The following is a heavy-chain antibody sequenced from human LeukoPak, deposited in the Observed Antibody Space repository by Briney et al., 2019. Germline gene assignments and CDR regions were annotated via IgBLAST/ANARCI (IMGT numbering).Heavy chain of an antibody. Sequence: SETLSLTCTVSGGSISSGGYYWSWIRQPPGKGLEWIGYIYHSGSTYYNPSLKSRVTISVDRSKNQFSLKLSSVTAADTAVYYCARSDYGGNPDYWGQGTLVTVSS. D-gene: IGHD4-23*01. CDR3: ARSDYGGNPDY. CDR1: GGSISSGGYY. V-gene: IGHV4-30-2*01. CDR2: IYHSGST. J-gene: IGHJ4*02.